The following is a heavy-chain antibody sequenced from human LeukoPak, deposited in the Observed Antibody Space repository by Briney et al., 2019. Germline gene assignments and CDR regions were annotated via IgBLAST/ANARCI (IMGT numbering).Heavy chain of an antibody. Sequence: PGGSLRLSCAASGFTFSSYAMHWVRQAPGKGLEWVAVISYDGSNKYYADSVKGRFTISRDNSKNTLYLQMNSLRAEDTAVYYCAKGFKQWLGPGWFDPWGQGTLVIVSS. J-gene: IGHJ5*02. CDR2: ISYDGSNK. CDR3: AKGFKQWLGPGWFDP. V-gene: IGHV3-30-3*01. D-gene: IGHD6-19*01. CDR1: GFTFSSYA.